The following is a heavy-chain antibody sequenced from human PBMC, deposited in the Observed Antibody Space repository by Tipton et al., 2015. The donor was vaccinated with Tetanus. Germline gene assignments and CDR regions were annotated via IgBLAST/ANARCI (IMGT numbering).Heavy chain of an antibody. CDR3: ARGGKLGLGYFDL. D-gene: IGHD7-27*01. CDR2: FYTTGST. J-gene: IGHJ2*01. CDR1: GDSISSYY. Sequence: TLSLTCNVSGDSISSYYWNWIWQPAGKGLEWIGRFYTTGSTIYNPSLRSRVTMSVDTSKSQFSLTLSSFTAADTAVYYCARGGKLGLGYFDLWGRGTLVTVSS. V-gene: IGHV4-4*07.